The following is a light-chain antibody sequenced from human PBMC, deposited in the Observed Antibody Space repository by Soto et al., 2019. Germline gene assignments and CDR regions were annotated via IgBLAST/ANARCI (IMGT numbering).Light chain of an antibody. V-gene: IGLV2-8*01. CDR1: NSDVGSYNY. Sequence: QCVLTQPPSASGSPGQSVTISCTGANSDVGSYNYVSWYQQHPGKAPKLMIYEVNKRPSGVPDRFSGSKSGNTASLTVSGLQAEDEADYYCSSYAGTNTRYLFGSGTKVTVL. CDR2: EVN. CDR3: SSYAGTNTRYL. J-gene: IGLJ1*01.